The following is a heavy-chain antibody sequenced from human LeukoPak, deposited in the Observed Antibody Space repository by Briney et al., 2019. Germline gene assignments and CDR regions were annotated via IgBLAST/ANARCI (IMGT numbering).Heavy chain of an antibody. Sequence: SETLSLTCTVSGHSISSGYYWGWIRQPPGKGLEWIGSIYHSGSTYYNPSLKSRVTISVDTSKNQFSLKLSSVTAADTAVYYCARGLYGTFDPWGQGTLVTVSS. J-gene: IGHJ5*02. V-gene: IGHV4-38-2*02. CDR2: IYHSGST. D-gene: IGHD2/OR15-2a*01. CDR1: GHSISSGYY. CDR3: ARGLYGTFDP.